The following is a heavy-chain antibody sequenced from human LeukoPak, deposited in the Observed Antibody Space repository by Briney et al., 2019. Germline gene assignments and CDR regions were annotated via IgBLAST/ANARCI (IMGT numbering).Heavy chain of an antibody. V-gene: IGHV4-39*01. D-gene: IGHD3-10*01. CDR1: GGSISSSSYY. Sequence: SETLSLTRTVSGGSISSSSYYWGWIRQPPGKGLEWIGSIYYSGSTYYNPSLKSRVTISVDTSKNQFSLKLSSVTAADTAVYYCARTYYYGSGSYASPLGWFDPWGQGTLVTVSS. J-gene: IGHJ5*02. CDR3: ARTYYYGSGSYASPLGWFDP. CDR2: IYYSGST.